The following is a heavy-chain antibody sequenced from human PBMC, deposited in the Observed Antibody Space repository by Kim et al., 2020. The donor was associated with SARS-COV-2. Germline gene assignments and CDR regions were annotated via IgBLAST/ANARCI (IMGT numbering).Heavy chain of an antibody. CDR3: ARHASVPVIRHGFDT. CDR2: VSNFGAP. CDR1: GGSVSGYF. V-gene: IGHV4-59*08. D-gene: IGHD6-6*01. J-gene: IGHJ4*02. Sequence: SETLSLTCTVSGGSVSGYFWSWIRLPPGKGLEWLGYVSNFGAPLYSPSLNSRLILSRDTSKNQISLNLRSVTASDTAFYYCARHASVPVIRHGFDTWGQGSLVTVTS.